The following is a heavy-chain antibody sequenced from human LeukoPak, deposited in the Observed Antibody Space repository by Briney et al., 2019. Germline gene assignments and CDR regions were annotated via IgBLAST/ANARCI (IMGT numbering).Heavy chain of an antibody. Sequence: GGSLRLSCAASGLTFSSYALSWVRQAPGKGLEWVSAISGSGGTTYYADSVKGRFTISRDNSKNTLYLQMNSLRADDTALYYCAKGVEAHEYYFDYWGQGTLVTVSS. D-gene: IGHD1-26*01. V-gene: IGHV3-23*01. CDR1: GLTFSSYA. CDR2: ISGSGGTT. CDR3: AKGVEAHEYYFDY. J-gene: IGHJ4*02.